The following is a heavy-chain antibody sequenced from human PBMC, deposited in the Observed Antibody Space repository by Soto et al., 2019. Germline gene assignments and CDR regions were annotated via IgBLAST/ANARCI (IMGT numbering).Heavy chain of an antibody. D-gene: IGHD2-8*01. V-gene: IGHV4-30-2*01. Sequence: PSETLSLTCAVSGGSISSGGYSWSWIRQPPGKGLEWIGYIYHSGSTYYNPSLKSRVTISVDRSKNQFSLKLSSVTAADTAVYYCARVVPGKTNSGKEVSGQGTTSTIS. CDR2: IYHSGST. J-gene: IGHJ6*02. CDR3: ARVVPGKTNSGKEV. CDR1: GGSISSGGYS.